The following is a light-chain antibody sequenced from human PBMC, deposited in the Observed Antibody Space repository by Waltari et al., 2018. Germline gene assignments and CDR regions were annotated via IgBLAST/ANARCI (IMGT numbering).Light chain of an antibody. Sequence: DVQMTQSPSSLSASVGDTITLTCRASQSVRSYLNWYQQKPGRAPKLLMYGATTLQSGVPSMFRGAESGTDFTLTISNLQPEDFAIYYCQQSSSTPPTFGQGTKV. V-gene: IGKV1-39*01. CDR3: QQSSSTPPT. J-gene: IGKJ1*01. CDR2: GAT. CDR1: QSVRSY.